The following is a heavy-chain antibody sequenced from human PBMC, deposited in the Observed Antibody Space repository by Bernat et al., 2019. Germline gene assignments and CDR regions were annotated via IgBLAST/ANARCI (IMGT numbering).Heavy chain of an antibody. D-gene: IGHD3-16*02. CDR2: INHSGST. J-gene: IGHJ5*02. V-gene: IGHV4-34*01. CDR1: GGSFSGYY. CDR3: ARGRFVGGSYRYLHNWFDP. Sequence: QVQLQQWGAGLLKPSETLSLTCAVYGGSFSGYYWSWIRQPPGKGLEWIGEINHSGSTNYNPSLKSRVTISVDTSKNQFSPKLSSVTAADTAVYYCARGRFVGGSYRYLHNWFDPWGQGTLVTVSS.